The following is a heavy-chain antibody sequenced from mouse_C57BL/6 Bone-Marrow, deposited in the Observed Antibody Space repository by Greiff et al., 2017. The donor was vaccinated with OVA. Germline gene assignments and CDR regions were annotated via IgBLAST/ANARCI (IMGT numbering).Heavy chain of an antibody. D-gene: IGHD1-1*01. Sequence: EVQLQESGAELVRPGASVKLSCTASGFNIKDDYMHWVKQRPEQGLEWIGWIDPENGDTEYASKFQGKATITADPSSNTAYLQRSSLTSEDTAGYYCTTKYYGSSYPPWVAYWGQGTLVTVSA. J-gene: IGHJ3*01. CDR3: TTKYYGSSYPPWVAY. CDR2: IDPENGDT. CDR1: GFNIKDDY. V-gene: IGHV14-4*01.